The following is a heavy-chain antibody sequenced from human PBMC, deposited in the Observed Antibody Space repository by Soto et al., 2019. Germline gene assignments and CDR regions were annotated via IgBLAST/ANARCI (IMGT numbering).Heavy chain of an antibody. CDR2: IYYSGST. Sequence: SETLSLTCTVSGGSISSYYWIWIRQPPGKGLEWIGYIYYSGSTNYNPSLKSRVTISVDTSKNQFSLKLSSVTAADTAVYYCASVTRTCISTSCYRYYYGMDVWGQGTTVTVSS. CDR3: ASVTRTCISTSCYRYYYGMDV. V-gene: IGHV4-59*01. D-gene: IGHD2-2*02. J-gene: IGHJ6*02. CDR1: GGSISSYY.